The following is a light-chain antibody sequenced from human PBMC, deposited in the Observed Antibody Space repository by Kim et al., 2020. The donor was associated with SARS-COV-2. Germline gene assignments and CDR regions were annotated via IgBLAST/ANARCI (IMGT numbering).Light chain of an antibody. J-gene: IGLJ3*02. CDR3: LLYYGSGEGV. CDR1: TGAVARGLY. CDR2: STS. V-gene: IGLV7-43*01. Sequence: GETVTPTCASSTGAVARGLYPNWFKQKPGQAPRALIYSTSNKHSSTPARFSGSLLGGKAALTLSGVQPEDEADYYCLLYYGSGEGVFGGGTQLTVL.